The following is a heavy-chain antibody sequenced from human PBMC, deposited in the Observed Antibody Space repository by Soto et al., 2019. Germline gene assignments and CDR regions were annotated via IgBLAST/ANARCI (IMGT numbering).Heavy chain of an antibody. Sequence: QVQLVETGGGVVQPGRSLRLTCETSGFNFINYAMHWVRQAPGKGLEWVAVLWYSGSSKNYADSVKGRFTISRDSSNNTLYLQMNSLRAEDTAVYYCARSNGSWYFHLWGRGTPVTVSS. D-gene: IGHD2-15*01. CDR3: ARSNGSWYFHL. CDR2: LWYSGSSK. V-gene: IGHV3-33*01. CDR1: GFNFINYA. J-gene: IGHJ2*01.